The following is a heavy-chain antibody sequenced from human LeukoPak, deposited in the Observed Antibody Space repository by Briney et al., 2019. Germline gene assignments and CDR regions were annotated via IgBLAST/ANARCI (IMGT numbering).Heavy chain of an antibody. CDR2: IKQDGSEK. J-gene: IGHJ3*02. CDR1: GFTFSTYW. CDR3: ARQIGWRDAFDI. Sequence: PGGSLRLSCAASGFTFSTYWMSWVRQAPGKGLEWVASIKQDGSEKYSVDSVKGRFTISRDNAKNSLYLQMNSLRAEDTAVYYCARQIGWRDAFDIWGQGTVVTVSS. D-gene: IGHD6-19*01. V-gene: IGHV3-7*01.